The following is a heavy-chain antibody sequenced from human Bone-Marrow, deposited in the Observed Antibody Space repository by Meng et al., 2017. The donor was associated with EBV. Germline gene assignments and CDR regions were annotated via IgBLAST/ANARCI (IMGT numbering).Heavy chain of an antibody. D-gene: IGHD3-16*01. J-gene: IGHJ4*02. CDR1: GDSIFSNNAA. V-gene: IGHV6-1*01. Sequence: QVQLQQSGPGLVKSSQTLSVTCAISGDSIFSNNAAWNWIRQSPSRGLEWLGRTYYRSKSYNDYAVSVKSRITVNLDTSKNQLSLHLNSVTPEDTAVYYCAYFGDLPPLWWGQGTLVTVSS. CDR3: AYFGDLPPLW. CDR2: TYYRSKSYN.